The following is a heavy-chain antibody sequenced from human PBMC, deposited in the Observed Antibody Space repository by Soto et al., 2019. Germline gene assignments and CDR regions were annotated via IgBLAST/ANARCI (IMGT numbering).Heavy chain of an antibody. J-gene: IGHJ4*02. V-gene: IGHV3-23*01. CDR3: AKVLRGGAMPGPDY. CDR1: GFTFSSYA. CDR2: ISGSGGST. Sequence: EVQLLASGGGLVQPGGSLRLSCAASGFTFSSYAMSWVRQAPGKGLEWVSAISGSGGSTYYADSVKGRFTISKDNSKNTLYLQMNSLGAEDTAVYYCAKVLRGGAMPGPDYWGQGTLVTVSS. D-gene: IGHD3-16*01.